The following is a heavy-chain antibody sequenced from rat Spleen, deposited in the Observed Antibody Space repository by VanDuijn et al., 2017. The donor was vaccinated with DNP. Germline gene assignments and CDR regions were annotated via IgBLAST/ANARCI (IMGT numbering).Heavy chain of an antibody. CDR2: ISSGGNT. J-gene: IGHJ3*01. V-gene: IGHV2S12*01. CDR3: ARSDSFAY. Sequence: QVQLKESGPGLVQPSQTLSLTCTVSGFSLTTNGVSWVRQPPGKGLEWIAAISSGGNTYFNSALKSRLSISRDTSKSQVLLKMNSLQTEDTAMYFCARSDSFAYWGQGTLVTVSS. CDR1: GFSLTTNG.